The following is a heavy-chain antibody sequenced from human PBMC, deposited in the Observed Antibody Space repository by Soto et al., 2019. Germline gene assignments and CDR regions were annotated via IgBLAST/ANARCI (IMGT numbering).Heavy chain of an antibody. CDR3: ARDRSSHVDHYYYGMDV. D-gene: IGHD6-6*01. J-gene: IGHJ6*02. Sequence: ASVKVSCKASGYTFTSYGISWVRQAPGQGLEWMGWISAYNGNTNYAQKLQGRVTMTTDTSTSTAYMELRSLRSDDTAVYYCARDRSSHVDHYYYGMDVWGQGTTVTVSS. CDR1: GYTFTSYG. CDR2: ISAYNGNT. V-gene: IGHV1-18*04.